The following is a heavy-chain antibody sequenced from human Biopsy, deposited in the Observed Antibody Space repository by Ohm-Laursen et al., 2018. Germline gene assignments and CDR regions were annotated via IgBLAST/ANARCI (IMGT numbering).Heavy chain of an antibody. V-gene: IGHV1-2*02. CDR2: INPNSDVT. J-gene: IGHJ6*02. D-gene: IGHD3/OR15-3a*01. Sequence: SVKVSCKASGYTFTPYYIHWMRQAPGQGLEWMGWINPNSDVTNYAQKFQGRVTMTTDTSINAAYMELSRLRSDDTAVYYCARDQMILGGGDGLAGWGQGTTVVVSS. CDR1: GYTFTPYY. CDR3: ARDQMILGGGDGLAG.